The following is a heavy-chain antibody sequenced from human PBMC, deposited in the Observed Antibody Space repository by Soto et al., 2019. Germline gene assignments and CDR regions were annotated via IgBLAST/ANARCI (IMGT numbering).Heavy chain of an antibody. J-gene: IGHJ5*01. CDR3: AKPIMGSFCGGDS. Sequence: LCCAACGLSVYIFAITVLLKTPGKGLEWVSGIGGSGASTFYADSVKGRFTISRDNSKNTLYLQMNSLRDEDTAVYYCAKPIMGSFCGGDSWGQAILVTV. D-gene: IGHD2-8*01. CDR1: GLSVYIFA. V-gene: IGHV3-23*01. CDR2: IGGSGAST.